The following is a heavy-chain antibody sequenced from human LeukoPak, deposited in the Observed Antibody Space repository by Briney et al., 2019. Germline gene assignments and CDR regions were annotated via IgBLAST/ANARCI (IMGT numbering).Heavy chain of an antibody. J-gene: IGHJ4*02. CDR3: ARDWVGYCSGGSCYGYYFDC. CDR1: GGSISSSSYY. CDR2: IYYSGST. Sequence: SETLSLTCTVSGGSISSSSYYWGWIRQPPGKGLEWIGSIYYSGSTYYNPSLKSRVTISVDTSKNQFSLKLSSVTAADTAVYYCARDWVGYCSGGSCYGYYFDCWGQGTLVTVSS. D-gene: IGHD2-15*01. V-gene: IGHV4-39*07.